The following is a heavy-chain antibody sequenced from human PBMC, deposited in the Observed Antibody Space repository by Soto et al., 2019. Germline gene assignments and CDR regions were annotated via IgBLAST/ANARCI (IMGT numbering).Heavy chain of an antibody. CDR3: AREQTLKDYGDLFDY. V-gene: IGHV4-61*08. CDR1: GGSVSSGDYY. J-gene: IGHJ4*02. D-gene: IGHD4-17*01. Sequence: PSETLSLTCTASGGSVSSGDYYWSWIRKPPGKGLEWIGNIYYSGSTNYNPSLKRRATISVDTSKNQFSLKVSSATAADTAVYYCAREQTLKDYGDLFDYWGQGTLVTVSS. CDR2: IYYSGST.